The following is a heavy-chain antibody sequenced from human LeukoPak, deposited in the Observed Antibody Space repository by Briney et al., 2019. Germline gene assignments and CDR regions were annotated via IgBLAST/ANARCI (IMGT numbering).Heavy chain of an antibody. CDR1: GFTFWNFA. CDR2: ISSGSIT. Sequence: GGSLRLSCSASGFTFWNFAMHWVRQAPGKGLEYVSSISSGSITYYADSVKGRFTISRDNYKNTLHLQMSSLRAEDTAVYYCAKDARRSSGWYFFDHWGQGTLVTVSS. CDR3: AKDARRSSGWYFFDH. V-gene: IGHV3-64D*09. J-gene: IGHJ4*02. D-gene: IGHD6-19*01.